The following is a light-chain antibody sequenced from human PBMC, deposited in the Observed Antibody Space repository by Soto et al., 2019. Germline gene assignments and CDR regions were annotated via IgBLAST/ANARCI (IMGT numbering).Light chain of an antibody. J-gene: IGKJ4*01. CDR1: QSVSSSY. Sequence: EIVVTQSPGTLSLSPGEGAKISCRASQSVSSSYLAWYQKKAGQAPRLLIYGASNRATGIPDRFSGSGSGTDFNLTISSLETEDFAVYYCQQYSSSPLTFGGGTKVDIK. CDR3: QQYSSSPLT. CDR2: GAS. V-gene: IGKV3-20*01.